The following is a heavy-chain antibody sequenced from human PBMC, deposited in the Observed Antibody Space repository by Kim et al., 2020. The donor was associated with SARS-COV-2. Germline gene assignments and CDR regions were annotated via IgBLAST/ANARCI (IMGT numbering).Heavy chain of an antibody. V-gene: IGHV1-2*06. CDR2: INPNSGGT. CDR1: GYTFTGYY. D-gene: IGHD3-10*01. CDR3: ARVNRPNYGSGSYLYYLGAFDI. J-gene: IGHJ3*02. Sequence: ASVKVSCKASGYTFTGYYMHWVRQAPGQGLEWMGRINPNSGGTNYAQKFQGRVTMTRDTSISTAYMELSRLRSDDTAVYYCARVNRPNYGSGSYLYYLGAFDIWGQGTMVTVSS.